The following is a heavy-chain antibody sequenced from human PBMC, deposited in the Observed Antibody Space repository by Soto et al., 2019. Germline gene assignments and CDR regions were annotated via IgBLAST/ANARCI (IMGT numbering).Heavy chain of an antibody. Sequence: PVKFACKASGGNCSSYATSWLRQAPGQGRVWMGGIIPIFGTANYAQKFQGRVTITADESTSTAYMELSSLRAEDTAGYYCARKFTVATTNYDYYYGMDVWGQGTRVTVP. D-gene: IGHD5-12*01. CDR3: ARKFTVATTNYDYYYGMDV. J-gene: IGHJ6*02. CDR1: GGNCSSYA. CDR2: IIPIFGTA. V-gene: IGHV1-69*13.